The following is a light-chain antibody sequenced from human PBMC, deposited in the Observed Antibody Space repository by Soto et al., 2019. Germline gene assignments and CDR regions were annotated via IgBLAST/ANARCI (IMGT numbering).Light chain of an antibody. Sequence: DIQMTQSPSSLSASVGDRVTITCRASQSISSNLNWYQQKPGKAPKFLIYAASSLQSGVPSRFSGSGAETDCTLTIRSLQPEDFATYCFQQSNSTPWTFGQGTKVEIK. CDR1: QSISSN. V-gene: IGKV1-39*01. CDR2: AAS. J-gene: IGKJ1*01. CDR3: QQSNSTPWT.